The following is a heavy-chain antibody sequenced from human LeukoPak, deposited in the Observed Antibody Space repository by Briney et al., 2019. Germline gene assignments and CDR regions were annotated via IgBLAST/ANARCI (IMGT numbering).Heavy chain of an antibody. V-gene: IGHV1-2*02. D-gene: IGHD3-22*01. CDR1: GYSFTNYY. Sequence: ASVKVSCKASGYSFTNYYIHWVRQAPGQGLEWMGLVNPSDGSTAYAQKFQGRVTMTRDTSISTAYMELSRLRSDDTAVYYCARQVVVITGFDPWGQGTLVTVSS. J-gene: IGHJ5*02. CDR3: ARQVVVITGFDP. CDR2: VNPSDGST.